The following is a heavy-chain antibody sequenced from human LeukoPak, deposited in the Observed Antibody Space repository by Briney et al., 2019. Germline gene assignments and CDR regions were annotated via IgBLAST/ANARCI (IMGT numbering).Heavy chain of an antibody. CDR2: ISSNGGST. J-gene: IGHJ5*02. CDR3: ARGSDRDGYNAEFDP. V-gene: IGHV3-64*01. Sequence: GGSLRLSCAASGFTFSSYAMHWVRQAPGKGLEYVSAISSNGGSTYYANSVKGRFTISRDNSKNTLYLQVGSLRAEDMAVYYCARGSDRDGYNAEFDPWGQGTLVTVSS. CDR1: GFTFSSYA. D-gene: IGHD5-24*01.